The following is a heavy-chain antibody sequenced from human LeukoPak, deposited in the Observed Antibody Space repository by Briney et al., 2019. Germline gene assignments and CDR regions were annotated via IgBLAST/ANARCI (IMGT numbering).Heavy chain of an antibody. CDR2: ISSGSSYI. CDR3: ARDAGDYYDGTGYYIDYYFDL. D-gene: IGHD3-22*01. Sequence: GGSLRLSCAASGFTFSYYSLNWVRQAPGKGLEWVSSISSGSSYIHYADSVKGRFTISRDNAKNSLCLQMNNLRAEDTAVYYCARDAGDYYDGTGYYIDYYFDLWGRGSLVTVSS. J-gene: IGHJ2*01. CDR1: GFTFSYYS. V-gene: IGHV3-21*01.